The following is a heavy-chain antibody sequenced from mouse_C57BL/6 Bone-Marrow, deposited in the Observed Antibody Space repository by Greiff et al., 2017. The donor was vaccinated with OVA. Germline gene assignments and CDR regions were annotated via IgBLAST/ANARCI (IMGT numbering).Heavy chain of an antibody. CDR3: AKTITTGGGWYFDV. CDR2: IWRGGST. Sequence: VHLVESGPGLVQPSQSLSITCTVSGFSLTSYGVHWVRQSPGKGLEWLGVIWRGGSTDYNAAFMSRLSITKDNSKSQVIFKMNSLQADDTAIYYCAKTITTGGGWYFDVWGTGTTVTVSS. J-gene: IGHJ1*03. V-gene: IGHV2-5*01. CDR1: GFSLTSYG. D-gene: IGHD1-1*01.